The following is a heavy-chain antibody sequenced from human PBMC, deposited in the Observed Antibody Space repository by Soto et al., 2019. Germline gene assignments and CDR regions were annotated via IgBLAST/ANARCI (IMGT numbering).Heavy chain of an antibody. CDR2: IYYSGST. Sequence: QVQLQESGPGLVKPSQTLSLTCTVSGGSISSGGYYWSWIRQHPGKGLEWIGYIYYSGSTYYNLSLKSRVTISVDTSKNQFSLKLSSVTAADTAVYYCARDRSSSWNYYYGMDVWGQGTTVTVSS. J-gene: IGHJ6*02. CDR1: GGSISSGGYY. V-gene: IGHV4-31*03. D-gene: IGHD6-13*01. CDR3: ARDRSSSWNYYYGMDV.